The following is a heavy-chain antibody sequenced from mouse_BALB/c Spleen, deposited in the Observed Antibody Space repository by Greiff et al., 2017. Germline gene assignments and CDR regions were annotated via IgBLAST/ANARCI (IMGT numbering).Heavy chain of an antibody. Sequence: QVQLQQPGAELVKPGAPVKLSCKASGYTFTSYWMNWVKQRPGRGLEWIGRIDPSDSETHYNQKFKDKATLTVDKSSSTAYIQLSSLTSEDSAVYYCALITTVDYWGQGTTLTVSS. CDR3: ALITTVDY. CDR2: IDPSDSET. D-gene: IGHD1-1*01. CDR1: GYTFTSYW. J-gene: IGHJ2*01. V-gene: IGHV1-69*02.